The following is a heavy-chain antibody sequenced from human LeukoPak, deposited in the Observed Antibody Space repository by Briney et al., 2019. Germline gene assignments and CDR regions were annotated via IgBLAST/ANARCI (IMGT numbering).Heavy chain of an antibody. CDR1: GDSVSSNSAA. CDR2: TYYRSKWYN. D-gene: IGHD3-10*01. J-gene: IGHJ4*02. V-gene: IGHV6-1*01. Sequence: SQTLSLTCAISGDSVSSNSAAWNWIRQSPSRGLEWLGRTYYRSKWYNDYAVSVKSRITINPDTSKNQFSLQLNSVTPEDTAVYYCARDPGYYGSGSYMGFDYWGQGTLVTVSS. CDR3: ARDPGYYGSGSYMGFDY.